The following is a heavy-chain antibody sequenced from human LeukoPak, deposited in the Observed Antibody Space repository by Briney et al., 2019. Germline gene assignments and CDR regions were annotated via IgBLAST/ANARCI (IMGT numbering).Heavy chain of an antibody. CDR1: GFTFSSYA. CDR3: AKEFTDCSSTSCYRYYYYGMDV. J-gene: IGHJ6*02. V-gene: IGHV3-23*01. CDR2: ISVIGGST. Sequence: SGGSLRLSCASSGFTFSSYAMSWVRQAPGKGLDWFSSISVIGGSTYYADSVKGRFTISRDNSKNTLYLQMNSLRAEDTAVYYCAKEFTDCSSTSCYRYYYYGMDVWGQGTTVTVSS. D-gene: IGHD2-2*01.